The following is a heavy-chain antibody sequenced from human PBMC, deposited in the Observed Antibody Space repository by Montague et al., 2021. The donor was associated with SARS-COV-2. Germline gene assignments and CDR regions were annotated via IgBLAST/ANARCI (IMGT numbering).Heavy chain of an antibody. CDR3: VAEWLAIYYFDF. CDR1: GGSISSSNYY. D-gene: IGHD6-19*01. CDR2: LVYSGXS. Sequence: SETLSLTCTVAGGSISSSNYYWGWIRQPPGKGLEWIGSLVYSGXSXYXXXXKSRVTISVDTSKNQFSLRLRSVTAADTAVYYCVAEWLAIYYFDFWGQGTLVTVSS. V-gene: IGHV4-39*01. J-gene: IGHJ4*02.